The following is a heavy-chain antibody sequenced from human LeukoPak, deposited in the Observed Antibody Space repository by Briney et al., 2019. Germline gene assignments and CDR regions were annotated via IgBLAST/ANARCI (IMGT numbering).Heavy chain of an antibody. CDR1: GGSISSSSYY. CDR3: ARRSAGVDILTGYYMWVYFDY. J-gene: IGHJ4*02. CDR2: IYYSGST. V-gene: IGHV4-39*01. Sequence: SETLSLTCTVSGGSISSSSYYWGWIRQPPGKGLEWIGSIYYSGSTYYNPSLKSRVTISVDTSKNQFSLKLSSVTAADTAVYYCARRSAGVDILTGYYMWVYFDYWGQGTLVTVSS. D-gene: IGHD3-9*01.